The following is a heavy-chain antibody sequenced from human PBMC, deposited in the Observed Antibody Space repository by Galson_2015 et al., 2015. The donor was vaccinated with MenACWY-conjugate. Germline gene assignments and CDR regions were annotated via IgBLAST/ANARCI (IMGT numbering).Heavy chain of an antibody. CDR3: ATAGSYRFDY. D-gene: IGHD1-26*01. Sequence: SLRLSCAASAFTFSTYWMHWVRQAPGKGLEWVSRIDPDGSTTDYAESMKGRFTISRDNAKNTLFLQIHSLRVEDTAVYYCATAGSYRFDYWGQGALVTVSS. V-gene: IGHV3-74*01. CDR2: IDPDGSTT. J-gene: IGHJ4*02. CDR1: AFTFSTYW.